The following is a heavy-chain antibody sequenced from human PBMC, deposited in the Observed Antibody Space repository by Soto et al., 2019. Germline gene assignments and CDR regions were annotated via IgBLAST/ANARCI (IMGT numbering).Heavy chain of an antibody. D-gene: IGHD3-10*01. Sequence: GASVKVSCKASGGTFSSYAISWVRQAPGQGLEWMGGIIPIFGTANYAQKFQGRVTITADESTSTAYMELSSLRSEDTAVYYCARGDYGSGSPHYYYGMDVRGQGTTVTVSS. CDR2: IIPIFGTA. CDR1: GGTFSSYA. CDR3: ARGDYGSGSPHYYYGMDV. V-gene: IGHV1-69*13. J-gene: IGHJ6*02.